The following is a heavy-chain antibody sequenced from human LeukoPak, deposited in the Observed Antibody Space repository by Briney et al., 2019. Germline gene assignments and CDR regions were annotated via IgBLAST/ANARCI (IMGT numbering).Heavy chain of an antibody. D-gene: IGHD2-21*02. CDR1: GFTFGSYW. J-gene: IGHJ6*02. CDR3: ARDRVVVTAIALYYYYGMDV. Sequence: GGSLRLSCAASGFTFGSYWMHWVRQAPGKGLVWVSRINSDGSSTSYADSVKGRFTISRDNAKNTLYLQMNSLRAEDTAVYYCARDRVVVTAIALYYYYGMDVWGQGTTVTVSS. V-gene: IGHV3-74*01. CDR2: INSDGSST.